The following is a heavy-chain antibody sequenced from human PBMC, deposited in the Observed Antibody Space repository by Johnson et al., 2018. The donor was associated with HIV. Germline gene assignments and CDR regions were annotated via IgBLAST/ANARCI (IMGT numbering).Heavy chain of an antibody. J-gene: IGHJ3*02. Sequence: QVQLVESGGGVVQPGRSLRLSCAASGFTFSSFPIHWVRQAPGKGLEWVAVISFDGSNKYYADSVKGRFTISRDNSKNTLYLQMNSLRAEDTAVYYCARDEPYNLNAFDIWGQGTMVTVSS. CDR1: GFTFSSFP. D-gene: IGHD5-24*01. V-gene: IGHV3-30-3*01. CDR3: ARDEPYNLNAFDI. CDR2: ISFDGSNK.